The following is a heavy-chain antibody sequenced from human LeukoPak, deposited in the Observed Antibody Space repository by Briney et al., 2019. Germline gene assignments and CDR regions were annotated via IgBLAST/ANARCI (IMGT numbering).Heavy chain of an antibody. CDR2: ISGYNGDA. J-gene: IGHJ4*02. D-gene: IGHD1-1*01. Sequence: GSSVKVSCKASGGTFSSYAISWVRQAPGQGLEWIGWISGYNGDANYARSLQGRITMTRDTSTSTAYMELRSLRSDDTAVYYCARDLVKIQVNYFDLWGQGTLVTVSS. CDR1: GGTFSSYA. CDR3: ARDLVKIQVNYFDL. V-gene: IGHV1-18*01.